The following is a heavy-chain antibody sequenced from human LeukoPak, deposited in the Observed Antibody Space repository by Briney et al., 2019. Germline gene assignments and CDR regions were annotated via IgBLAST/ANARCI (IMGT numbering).Heavy chain of an antibody. J-gene: IGHJ4*02. CDR1: VGSFSGYH. D-gene: IGHD3-10*01. Sequence: SSETLSLTCAVYVGSFSGYHWTWIRQPPGKGLEWIGEINHSGSTNYNPSLKSRVTISVDTSKNQFSLKLSSVTAADTAVYYCARGGPLEWFGELLSLDYWGQGTLVTVSS. CDR3: ARGGPLEWFGELLSLDY. CDR2: INHSGST. V-gene: IGHV4-34*01.